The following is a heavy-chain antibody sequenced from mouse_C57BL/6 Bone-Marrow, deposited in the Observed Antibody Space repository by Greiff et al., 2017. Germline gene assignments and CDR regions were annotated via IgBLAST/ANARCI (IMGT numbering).Heavy chain of an antibody. CDR2: IDPSDSYT. Sequence: QVQLQQPGAELVKPGASVKLSCKASGYTFTSYWMQWVKQRPGQGLEWIGEIDPSDSYTNYNQKFKGKATLTVDKSSSTAYMQLSSLTSEDSAVYYCAINYGNYVYFDVWGTGTTVTVSS. CDR1: GYTFTSYW. V-gene: IGHV1-50*01. D-gene: IGHD2-1*01. J-gene: IGHJ1*03. CDR3: AINYGNYVYFDV.